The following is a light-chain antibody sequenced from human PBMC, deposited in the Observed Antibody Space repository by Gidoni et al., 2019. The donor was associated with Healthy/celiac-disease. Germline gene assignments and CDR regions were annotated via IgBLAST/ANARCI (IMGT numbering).Light chain of an antibody. CDR2: DAS. CDR3: QQYDNLPLT. V-gene: IGKV1-33*01. J-gene: IGKJ4*01. Sequence: DIQMTQSPSSLSASVGDRVPITCQASQDLSNYLNWYQQKPGKASKPLIYDASNLETGVPSRFSGSGSGTDFTFTISSLQPEDIATYYCQQYDNLPLTFGGXTKVEIK. CDR1: QDLSNY.